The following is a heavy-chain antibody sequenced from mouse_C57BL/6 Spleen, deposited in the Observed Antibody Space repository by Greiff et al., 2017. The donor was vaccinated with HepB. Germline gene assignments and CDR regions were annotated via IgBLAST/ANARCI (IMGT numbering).Heavy chain of an antibody. Sequence: EVNVVESGGDLVKPGGSLKLSCAASGFTFSSYGMSWVRQTPDKRLEWVATISSGGSYTYYPDSVKGRFTISRDNAKNTLYLQMSSLKSEDTAMYYCARHASITTVVGFDVWGTGTTVTVSS. CDR1: GFTFSSYG. J-gene: IGHJ1*03. CDR2: ISSGGSYT. D-gene: IGHD1-1*01. CDR3: ARHASITTVVGFDV. V-gene: IGHV5-6*01.